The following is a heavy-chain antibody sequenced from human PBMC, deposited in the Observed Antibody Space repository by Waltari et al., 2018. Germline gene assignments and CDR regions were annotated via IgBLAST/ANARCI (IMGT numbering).Heavy chain of an antibody. CDR2: LSYDGSDK. V-gene: IGHV3-30*01. CDR1: GFAFSFFA. J-gene: IGHJ4*02. Sequence: QVQLVESGGSVVQPGRSLRLSCSASGFAFSFFALHWVRQAPGKGLEGVAVLSYDGSDKFYADSVEGRFTISRDNSKNTMYLEMNNLKVEDTAVYFCARGSSPGNTELDYWGQGTLVTVSS. D-gene: IGHD5-18*01. CDR3: ARGSSPGNTELDY.